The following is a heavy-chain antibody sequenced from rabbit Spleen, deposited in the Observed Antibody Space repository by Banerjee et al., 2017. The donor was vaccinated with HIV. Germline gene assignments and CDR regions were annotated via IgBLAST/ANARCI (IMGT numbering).Heavy chain of an antibody. CDR3: ARDLTGVIGWNFGW. V-gene: IGHV1S45*01. D-gene: IGHD1-1*01. CDR2: IAGSSSCFT. Sequence: QEQLEESGGDLVKPGASLTITCTASGFSFSSSDYMCVVRQAPGKGLELISCIAGSSSCFTYSATWAKGRFTISKTSSTTVTLQMTSLTVADTATYFCARDLTGVIGWNFGWWGPGTLVTVS. CDR1: GFSFSSSDY. J-gene: IGHJ4*01.